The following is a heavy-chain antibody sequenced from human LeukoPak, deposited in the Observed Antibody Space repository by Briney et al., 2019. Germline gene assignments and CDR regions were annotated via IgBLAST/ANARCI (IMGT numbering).Heavy chain of an antibody. Sequence: ASVKVSCKASGYTFTSYGISWVRQAPGQGLEWMGWISAYNGNTNYAQKFQGRVTMTRDTSISTAYMELSRLRSDDTAVYYCARDETRWCSSTSCSSVDYWGQGTLVTVSS. CDR3: ARDETRWCSSTSCSSVDY. D-gene: IGHD2-2*01. CDR1: GYTFTSYG. V-gene: IGHV1-18*01. CDR2: ISAYNGNT. J-gene: IGHJ4*02.